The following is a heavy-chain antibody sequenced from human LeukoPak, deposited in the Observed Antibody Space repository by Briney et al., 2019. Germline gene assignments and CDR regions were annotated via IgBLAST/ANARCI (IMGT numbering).Heavy chain of an antibody. Sequence: GGSLRLSCAASVFTFSNSAMTWIRQLPGKGLEWVSTIINAGSGTYYADSVKGRFTISRDNSKNTLYVQMTSLRAEDTAVYYCAKQFLWFGELSHFDYWGQGTLVTVSS. V-gene: IGHV3-23*05. CDR1: VFTFSNSA. CDR3: AKQFLWFGELSHFDY. CDR2: IINAGSGT. D-gene: IGHD3-10*01. J-gene: IGHJ4*02.